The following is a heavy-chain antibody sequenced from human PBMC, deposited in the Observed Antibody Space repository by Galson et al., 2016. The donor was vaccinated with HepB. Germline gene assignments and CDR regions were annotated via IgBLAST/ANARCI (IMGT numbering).Heavy chain of an antibody. CDR2: ISGSAEVI. CDR1: GFIFSDYA. D-gene: IGHD5-18*01. CDR3: AKAPRGYNYGSPPFNYYYYGMDV. V-gene: IGHV3-23*01. Sequence: SLRLSCAASGFIFSDYAMTWVRQAPGKGLEWVSRISGSAEVIYYADSVRGRFTVSRNNSKNTLYLQMNSLRAEDTAVYYCAKAPRGYNYGSPPFNYYYYGMDVWGQGTTVTVSS. J-gene: IGHJ6*02.